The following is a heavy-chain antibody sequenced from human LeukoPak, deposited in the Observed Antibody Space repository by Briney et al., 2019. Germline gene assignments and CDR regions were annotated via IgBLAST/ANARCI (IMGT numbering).Heavy chain of an antibody. Sequence: PGGSLRLSCAASGFMFSTYWMTWVRQAPGQGLEWVAKIKEDGTDKYSADSVKGRFTISRDNAKNSLHLQMNSLRVEDTAVYHCARVRGYCSGGECYHWFDPWGQGTLVTVSS. CDR1: GFMFSTYW. D-gene: IGHD2-15*01. J-gene: IGHJ5*02. CDR3: ARVRGYCSGGECYHWFDP. V-gene: IGHV3-7*01. CDR2: IKEDGTDK.